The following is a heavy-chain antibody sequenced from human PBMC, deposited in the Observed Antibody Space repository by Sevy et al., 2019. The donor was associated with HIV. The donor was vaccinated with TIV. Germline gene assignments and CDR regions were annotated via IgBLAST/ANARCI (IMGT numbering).Heavy chain of an antibody. Sequence: GGCLRLSCAASGFTFDDYAMHWVRQAPGKGLEWVSGISWNSGSIGYADSVKGRFTISRDNAKNSLYLQMNSLRAEDTALYYCAKGSYSSSWYFDLWGRGTLVTVSS. CDR1: GFTFDDYA. V-gene: IGHV3-9*01. CDR3: AKGSYSSSWYFDL. CDR2: ISWNSGSI. D-gene: IGHD6-13*01. J-gene: IGHJ2*01.